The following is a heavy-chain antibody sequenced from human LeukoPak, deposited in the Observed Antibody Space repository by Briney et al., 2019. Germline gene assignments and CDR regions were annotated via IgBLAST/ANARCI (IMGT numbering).Heavy chain of an antibody. CDR3: ATGIAAAGIPSS. D-gene: IGHD6-13*01. J-gene: IGHJ4*02. V-gene: IGHV1-24*01. Sequence: ASVKVSCKVSGYTLTELSMHWVRQAPGKGLEWMGGFDPEDGETIYAQKFQGRVTMTEDTSTDTAYMELSSLRSEDTAVYYCATGIAAAGIPSSWGQGTLVTVPS. CDR2: FDPEDGET. CDR1: GYTLTELS.